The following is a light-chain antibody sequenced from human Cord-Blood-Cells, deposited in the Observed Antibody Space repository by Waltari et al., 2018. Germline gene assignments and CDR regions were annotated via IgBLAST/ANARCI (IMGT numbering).Light chain of an antibody. CDR3: LSADSSSTYV. Sequence: SYELTQPPSVSVSLGQMARITCTGEALPTKYSYWYQQKPGQFLVLVIYKDSERPSGIPERFSGTSSGTIFTLTISGVQAEDEADYYFLSADSSSTYVFGTGTKVTVL. CDR1: ALPTKY. J-gene: IGLJ1*01. CDR2: KDS. V-gene: IGLV3-16*01.